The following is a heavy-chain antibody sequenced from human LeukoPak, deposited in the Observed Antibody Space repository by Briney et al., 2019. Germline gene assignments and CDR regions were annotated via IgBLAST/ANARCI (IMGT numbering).Heavy chain of an antibody. J-gene: IGHJ4*02. CDR1: GYTFIGYY. Sequence: ASVKVSCKASGYTFIGYYMHWVRQAPGQGLEWTGWINPNSGGTNYAQKFQGRVTMTKDTSISTAYMELSRLRSDDTAVYYCARDPSVVLITYVAYWGQGTLVTVSS. V-gene: IGHV1-2*02. CDR3: ARDPSVVLITYVAY. D-gene: IGHD3-22*01. CDR2: INPNSGGT.